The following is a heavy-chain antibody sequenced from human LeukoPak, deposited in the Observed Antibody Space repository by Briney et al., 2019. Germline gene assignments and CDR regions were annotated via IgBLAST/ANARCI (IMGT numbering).Heavy chain of an antibody. CDR3: ARVYYGSGSLHYYYYYMDV. CDR1: GFSFGDYT. D-gene: IGHD3-10*01. Sequence: GGSLRLSCTASGFSFGDYTMSWVRQAPGKGLEWVSVTYSGGRTYYEDSVKGRFTISRDNSKNTLYLQMNSLRAEDTAVYYCARVYYGSGSLHYYYYYMDVWGKGTTVTISS. J-gene: IGHJ6*03. V-gene: IGHV3-53*01. CDR2: TYSGGRT.